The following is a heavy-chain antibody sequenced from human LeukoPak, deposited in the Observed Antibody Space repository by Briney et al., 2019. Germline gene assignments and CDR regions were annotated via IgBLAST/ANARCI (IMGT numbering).Heavy chain of an antibody. V-gene: IGHV4-59*01. J-gene: IGHJ4*01. Sequence: SETLSLICSVSGGSISSYYWSWIRQPPGKGLEWIGYIYYSGSTNYNPSLKSRVTIPVDTSKNQFSLKLSSVTAADTAVYYCARAPFLWYFDYWGHGTLVTVSS. CDR1: GGSISSYY. CDR3: ARAPFLWYFDY. CDR2: IYYSGST. D-gene: IGHD2-21*01.